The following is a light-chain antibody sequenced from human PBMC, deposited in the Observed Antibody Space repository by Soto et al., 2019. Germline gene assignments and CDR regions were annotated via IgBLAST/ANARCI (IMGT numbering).Light chain of an antibody. CDR1: QSVSSSY. CDR2: GES. Sequence: EIVLTQSPGTLSLSPGERATLSCRASQSVSSSYLAWYQQKPGQAPRLLIYGESSRATGIPDRFSGSGSGTDFTLTISRLEPEDFAVYYCQQYGSSLNTFGGGTKVDIK. CDR3: QQYGSSLNT. V-gene: IGKV3-20*01. J-gene: IGKJ4*01.